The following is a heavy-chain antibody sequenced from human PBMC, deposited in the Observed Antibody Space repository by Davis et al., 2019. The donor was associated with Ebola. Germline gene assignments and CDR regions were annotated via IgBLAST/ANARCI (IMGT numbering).Heavy chain of an antibody. CDR3: ARSITMIVVVITGAFDI. J-gene: IGHJ3*02. Sequence: PSETLSLTCTVSGGSISSSSYYWGWIRQPPGKGLEWIGSIYYSGSTYYNPSLKSRVTISVDTSKNQFSLKLSSVTAADTAVYYCARSITMIVVVITGAFDIWGQGTMVTVSS. CDR2: IYYSGST. D-gene: IGHD3-22*01. V-gene: IGHV4-39*01. CDR1: GGSISSSSYY.